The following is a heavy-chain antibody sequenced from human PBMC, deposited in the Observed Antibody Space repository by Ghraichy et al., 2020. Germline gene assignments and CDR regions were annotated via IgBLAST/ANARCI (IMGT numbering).Heavy chain of an antibody. CDR2: IKQDGSEK. CDR3: AREGWHCSSTSCPKTLSYYYYYYMDV. CDR1: GFTFSSYW. Sequence: GESLNISCAASGFTFSSYWMSWVRQAPGKGLEWVANIKQDGSEKYYVDSVKGRFTISRDNAKNSLYLQMNSLRAEDTAVYYCAREGWHCSSTSCPKTLSYYYYYYMDVWGKGTTVTVSS. J-gene: IGHJ6*03. V-gene: IGHV3-7*01. D-gene: IGHD2-2*01.